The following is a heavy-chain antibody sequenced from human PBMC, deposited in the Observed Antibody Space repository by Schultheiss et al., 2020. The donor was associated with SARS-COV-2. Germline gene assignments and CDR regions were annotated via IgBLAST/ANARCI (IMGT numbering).Heavy chain of an antibody. V-gene: IGHV3-30*03. J-gene: IGHJ4*02. Sequence: GESLKISCAASGFTFSSYSMNWVRQAPGKGLEWVAVISYDGSNKYYADSVKGRFTISRDNSKNTLYLQMNSLRAEDTAVYYCARGDYYDSSNFDYWGQGTLVTVSS. CDR3: ARGDYYDSSNFDY. CDR1: GFTFSSYS. CDR2: ISYDGSNK. D-gene: IGHD3-22*01.